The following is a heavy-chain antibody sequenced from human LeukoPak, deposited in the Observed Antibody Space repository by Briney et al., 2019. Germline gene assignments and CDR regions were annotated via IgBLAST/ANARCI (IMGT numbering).Heavy chain of an antibody. V-gene: IGHV1-2*02. D-gene: IGHD3-22*01. CDR1: GYTFTDYY. CDR3: ARASYYYDSGGYPGYYFDY. Sequence: ASVKVSCKASGYTFTDYYLQWVRQAPGQGLEWMGWINPNSGGTNYAQKFQGRVTMTRDTSISTAYMELSRLRSDDTAVYYCARASYYYDSGGYPGYYFDYWGRGTLVTVSS. J-gene: IGHJ4*02. CDR2: INPNSGGT.